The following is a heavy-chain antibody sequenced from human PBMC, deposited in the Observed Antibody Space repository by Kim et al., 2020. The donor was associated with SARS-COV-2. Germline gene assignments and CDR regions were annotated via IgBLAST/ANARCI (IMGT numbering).Heavy chain of an antibody. Sequence: NPSLKSRVTISVDTSKIQFSLKLSSVTAADTAVYYCAREGGYSYGYWFDPWGQGTLVTVSS. V-gene: IGHV4-59*01. J-gene: IGHJ5*02. CDR3: AREGGYSYGYWFDP. D-gene: IGHD5-18*01.